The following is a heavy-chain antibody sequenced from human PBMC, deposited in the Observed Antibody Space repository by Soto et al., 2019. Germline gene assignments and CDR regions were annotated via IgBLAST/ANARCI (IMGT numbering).Heavy chain of an antibody. V-gene: IGHV4-39*07. CDR3: ARVAYDVRGIITYYYGMDV. Sequence: PSETLSLTCTVSGGSISSSSYYWGWIRQPPGKGLEWIGSIFHSGRTSYNPSLKSRVTISIDNSKNQFSLRLISVTAADTAMYFCARVAYDVRGIITYYYGMDVWGQGTTVTVS. J-gene: IGHJ6*02. D-gene: IGHD3-10*02. CDR1: GGSISSSSYY. CDR2: IFHSGRT.